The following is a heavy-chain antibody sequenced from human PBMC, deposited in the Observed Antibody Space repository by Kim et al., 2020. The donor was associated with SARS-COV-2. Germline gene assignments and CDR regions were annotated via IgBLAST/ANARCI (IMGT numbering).Heavy chain of an antibody. CDR2: ISSGDST. CDR3: AERYGRGGGHFDY. Sequence: GGSLRLSCATSGFTFSTYAMSWIRQAPGKGLEWISAISSGDSTHYADSVKDRFTIYRDKSKNTLYLQMNSLRAGDTAVYYCAERYGRGGGHFDYWGQGTLVTGSS. V-gene: IGHV3-23*01. D-gene: IGHD6-19*01. J-gene: IGHJ4*02. CDR1: GFTFSTYA.